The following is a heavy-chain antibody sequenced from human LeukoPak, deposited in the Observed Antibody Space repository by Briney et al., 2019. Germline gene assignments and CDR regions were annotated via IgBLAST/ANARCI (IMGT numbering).Heavy chain of an antibody. Sequence: GGSLRLSCAASGFSFTNYWMHWVRQAPGKGLVWVSHINSDGSATRYADSVKGRFTISRDNAKNSLYLQMNSLRAEDTAVYYCARDPLYYDSSGYSYWGQGTLVTVSS. V-gene: IGHV3-74*01. CDR1: GFSFTNYW. J-gene: IGHJ4*02. CDR3: ARDPLYYDSSGYSY. D-gene: IGHD3-22*01. CDR2: INSDGSAT.